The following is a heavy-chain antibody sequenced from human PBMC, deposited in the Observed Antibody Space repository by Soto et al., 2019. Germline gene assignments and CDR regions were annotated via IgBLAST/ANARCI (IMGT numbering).Heavy chain of an antibody. CDR1: GFTFRTDW. Sequence: GGSPRLSCAAPGFTFRTDWMSWVRQAQGKGLEWVANIKPDGSQKWYVDSVKGRFTISRDNAKNPFYLQMISLRVEDTAMYYCARGDFHDTSGPFSDAFDIWGQGTMVTVSS. CDR2: IKPDGSQK. V-gene: IGHV3-7*04. J-gene: IGHJ3*02. D-gene: IGHD3-22*01. CDR3: ARGDFHDTSGPFSDAFDI.